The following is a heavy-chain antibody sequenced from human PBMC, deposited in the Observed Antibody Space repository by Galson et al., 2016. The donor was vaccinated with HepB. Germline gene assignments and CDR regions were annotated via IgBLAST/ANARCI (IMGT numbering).Heavy chain of an antibody. CDR1: GYTLTELS. J-gene: IGHJ4*02. CDR2: FNPEDGET. D-gene: IGHD4-11*01. CDR3: GRLPIPMTTVTIDF. Sequence: SVKVSCKVSGYTLTELSMHWVRQAPGKGLEWMGGFNPEDGETIYAQTFQGRVTITTDTSTRTAYMELRSLRSDDTAMYYCGRLPIPMTTVTIDFWGQGTLVTVSS. V-gene: IGHV1-24*01.